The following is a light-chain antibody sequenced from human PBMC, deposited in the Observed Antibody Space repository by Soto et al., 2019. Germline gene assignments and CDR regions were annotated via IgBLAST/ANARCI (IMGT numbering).Light chain of an antibody. CDR1: SSNIGSNT. Sequence: QSVLTQPPSASGTPGQRVTISCSGSSSNIGSNTVNWYQHLPGTAPRLLIYSNNQRPSGVPDRFSGSKSGTSASLAISGHQSEDEADYYCAAWDDSLNGYVFGTGTKVTVL. CDR3: AAWDDSLNGYV. V-gene: IGLV1-44*01. CDR2: SNN. J-gene: IGLJ1*01.